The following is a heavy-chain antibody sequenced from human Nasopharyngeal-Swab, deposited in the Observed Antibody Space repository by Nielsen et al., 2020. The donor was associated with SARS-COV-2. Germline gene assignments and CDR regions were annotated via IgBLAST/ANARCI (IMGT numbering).Heavy chain of an antibody. CDR2: IYYSGST. D-gene: IGHD5-18*01. CDR3: ARDDGYSYGYDY. V-gene: IGHV4-59*01. CDR1: GGSISSYY. Sequence: SDTLSLTCTVSGGSISSYYWSWIRQPPGKGLEWIGYIYYSGSTNYNPSLKIRVTISVDTSKNQFSLKLSSVTAADTAVYYCARDDGYSYGYDYWGQGTLVTVSS. J-gene: IGHJ4*02.